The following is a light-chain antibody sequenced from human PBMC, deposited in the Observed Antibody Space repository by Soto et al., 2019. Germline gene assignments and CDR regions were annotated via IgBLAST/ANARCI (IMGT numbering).Light chain of an antibody. J-gene: IGKJ2*01. CDR2: GAS. CDR1: QSISSY. CDR3: QQSYAAPRT. V-gene: IGKV1-39*01. Sequence: DIQMTQSPSSLPASVGDRISITCRASQSISSYLSWYQQKPGKAPKLLIYGASNLQSGVPSRFSGSGSETGFTLTISSLQPEDFATYDCQQSYAAPRTFGQGTKLEIK.